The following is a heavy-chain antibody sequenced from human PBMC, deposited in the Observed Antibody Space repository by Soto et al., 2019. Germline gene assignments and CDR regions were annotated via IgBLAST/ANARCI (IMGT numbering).Heavy chain of an antibody. V-gene: IGHV3-7*01. CDR1: GLSFSTYW. Sequence: EVQLVESGGDWVQPGGSLRLSCAASGLSFSTYWMNWFRLAPGKGPEWVAIIRGDGSKKYYVDSVKGRFIISRDNAKNSLFLQMNSLRAEDTALYYCAGGSGWRVDYWGQGTRVTVSS. CDR3: AGGSGWRVDY. CDR2: IRGDGSKK. D-gene: IGHD6-19*01. J-gene: IGHJ4*02.